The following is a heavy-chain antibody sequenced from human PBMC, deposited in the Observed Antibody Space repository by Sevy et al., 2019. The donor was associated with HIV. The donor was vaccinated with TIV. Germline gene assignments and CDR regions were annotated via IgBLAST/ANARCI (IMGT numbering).Heavy chain of an antibody. Sequence: GGSLRLACVVSGFSFSNYWMTWVRQAPGKGLEWVANLKPDGSVKSYVDSVKGRFTISRDNAKNSLSLQMNSLSAEDTAVYYCARDTNYFYVDVWGKGTTVTVSS. CDR2: LKPDGSVK. J-gene: IGHJ6*03. D-gene: IGHD1-1*01. CDR3: ARDTNYFYVDV. CDR1: GFSFSNYW. V-gene: IGHV3-7*01.